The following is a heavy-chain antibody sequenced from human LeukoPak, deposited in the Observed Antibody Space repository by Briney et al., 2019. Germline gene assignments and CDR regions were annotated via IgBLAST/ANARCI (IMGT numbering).Heavy chain of an antibody. D-gene: IGHD6-13*01. Sequence: PSETLSLTCTVSGGSISSYYWSWIRQPPGKGLEWIGYIYYSGSTNYNPSLKSRVTISVDTSKNQFSLKLSSVTAADTAVYYCARLYSSRPYWGQGTLVTVSS. CDR1: GGSISSYY. CDR3: ARLYSSRPY. V-gene: IGHV4-59*01. J-gene: IGHJ4*02. CDR2: IYYSGST.